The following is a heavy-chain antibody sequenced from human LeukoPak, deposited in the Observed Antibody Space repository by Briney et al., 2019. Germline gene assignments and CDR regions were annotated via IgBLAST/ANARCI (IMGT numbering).Heavy chain of an antibody. Sequence: SGPTLVKPTQTLTLTCTFSGFSLSTSGVGVAWMRQSPGQAPEWLAVTYWNDDQRYSPSLKSRLTITKDTSKNQVVLTMTNMDPADTATYHCAHNGLYHWGQGTTVTVSS. J-gene: IGHJ6*02. CDR3: AHNGLYH. D-gene: IGHD3-3*01. CDR1: GFSLSTSGVG. CDR2: TYWNDDQ. V-gene: IGHV2-5*01.